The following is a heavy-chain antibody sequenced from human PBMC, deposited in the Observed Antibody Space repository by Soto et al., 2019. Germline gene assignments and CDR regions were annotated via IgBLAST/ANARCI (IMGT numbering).Heavy chain of an antibody. CDR3: AKDVFGEYHLLGGFDY. V-gene: IGHV3-9*01. D-gene: IGHD2-2*01. CDR1: GFSFDDYA. Sequence: GGSLRLSCAASGFSFDDYAMHWVRQAPGKGLEWVSGISWNSGSIGYADSVKGRFTISRDNAKNSLYLQMNSLRAEDTALYYCAKDVFGEYHLLGGFDYWGQGTLVTVSS. J-gene: IGHJ4*02. CDR2: ISWNSGSI.